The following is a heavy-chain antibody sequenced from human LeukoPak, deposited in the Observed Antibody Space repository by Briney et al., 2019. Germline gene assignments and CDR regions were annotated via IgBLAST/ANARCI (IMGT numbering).Heavy chain of an antibody. J-gene: IGHJ4*02. CDR1: GYTFTGYY. D-gene: IGHD6-19*01. CDR3: ARDLEGSGWSLRY. CDR2: INPNSGGT. Sequence: ASVKVSCKASGYTFTGYYMHWVRQAPGQGLEWMGWINPNSGGTKYAQKFQGGVTMTRDTSISTAYMELSRLRSDDTAVYYCARDLEGSGWSLRYWGQGTLVTVSS. V-gene: IGHV1-2*02.